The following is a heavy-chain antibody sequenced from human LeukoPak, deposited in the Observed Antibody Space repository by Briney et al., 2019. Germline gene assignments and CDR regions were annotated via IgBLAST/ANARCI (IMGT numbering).Heavy chain of an antibody. V-gene: IGHV3-23*01. J-gene: IGHJ4*02. Sequence: PGGSLRLSCAASGFTCNSCAMSWVRQAPGKGLEWVSAISGGGTNTYYADSVKGRFTISRDSSKNTLYLQMNSLRAEDTAIYYCAKDPSGGTENRGQGTLVTVSS. CDR3: AKDPSGGTEN. CDR2: ISGGGTNT. D-gene: IGHD1-7*01. CDR1: GFTCNSCA.